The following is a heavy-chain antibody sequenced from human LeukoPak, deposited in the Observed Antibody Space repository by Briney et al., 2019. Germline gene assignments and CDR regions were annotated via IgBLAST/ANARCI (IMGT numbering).Heavy chain of an antibody. J-gene: IGHJ3*02. D-gene: IGHD6-13*01. Sequence: GGSLRLSCAASGFTFSDYYMSWIRQAPGKGLEWVSYISSSGSTIYYADSVKGRFTISRDNAKNSLYLQMNSLGAEDTAVYYCARGLGEQLDDAFDIWGQGTMVTVSS. CDR1: GFTFSDYY. CDR2: ISSSGSTI. V-gene: IGHV3-11*01. CDR3: ARGLGEQLDDAFDI.